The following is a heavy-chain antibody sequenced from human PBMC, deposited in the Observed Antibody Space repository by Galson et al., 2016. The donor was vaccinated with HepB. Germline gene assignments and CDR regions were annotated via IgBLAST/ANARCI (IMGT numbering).Heavy chain of an antibody. Sequence: SLRLSCAASGFTFSSYAMSWVRQAPGKGLEWVSVISNSGGSTYYADSVKGRFTISRDNSKNTLYLQMNSLRAEDTAIYYCARSAYFKEWLDPWGQGTPVTVSS. CDR1: GFTFSSYA. CDR2: ISNSGGST. D-gene: IGHD2/OR15-2a*01. V-gene: IGHV3-23*01. CDR3: ARSAYFKEWLDP. J-gene: IGHJ5*02.